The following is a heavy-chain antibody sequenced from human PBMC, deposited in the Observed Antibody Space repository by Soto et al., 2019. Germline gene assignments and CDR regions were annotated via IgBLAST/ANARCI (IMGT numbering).Heavy chain of an antibody. J-gene: IGHJ4*02. D-gene: IGHD2-2*01. Sequence: QVQLVQSGAEMKKPGSSVKVSCKASGGTVGSYAFSWVRQAPGQGLEWMGGIIPVSGAAHYAQKFQGRVTITADESTSTAYMELSSLSSQDTAVYYCATALGCRSTSCTLDYWGQGTRVIVSS. V-gene: IGHV1-69*01. CDR1: GGTVGSYA. CDR3: ATALGCRSTSCTLDY. CDR2: IIPVSGAA.